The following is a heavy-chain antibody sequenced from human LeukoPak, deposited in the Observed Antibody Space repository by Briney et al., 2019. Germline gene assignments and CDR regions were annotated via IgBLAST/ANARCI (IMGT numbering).Heavy chain of an antibody. CDR2: ISRGGSTT. CDR1: GGFISDYY. J-gene: IGHJ3*02. V-gene: IGHV3-11*01. CDR3: VRGVSISSSWYNDI. D-gene: IGHD6-13*01. Sequence: LSLTCTASGGFISDYYMSWIRQAPGKGLEWVSYISRGGSTTYYADSVKGRFTISRDNAKNSLYLQMNSLRAEDTAVYYCVRGVSISSSWYNDIWGQGTMVTVSS.